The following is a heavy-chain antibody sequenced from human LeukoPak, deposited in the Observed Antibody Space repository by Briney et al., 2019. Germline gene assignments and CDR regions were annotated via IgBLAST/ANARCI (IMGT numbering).Heavy chain of an antibody. V-gene: IGHV4-30-4*01. Sequence: PSETLSLTCTVSGGSISSADFHWSWIRQPPGKGLQWIGYISYSGSTYYNPSLKSRLTISVDTSKNQFSLKLSSVTAADTAVYYCARDSMVRRMGYWGQGTLVTVSS. CDR1: GGSISSADFH. CDR3: ARDSMVRRMGY. D-gene: IGHD3-10*01. J-gene: IGHJ4*02. CDR2: ISYSGST.